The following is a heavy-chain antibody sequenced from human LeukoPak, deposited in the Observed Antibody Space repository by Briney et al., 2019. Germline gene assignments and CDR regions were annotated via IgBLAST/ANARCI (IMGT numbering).Heavy chain of an antibody. CDR1: GGSISSYY. D-gene: IGHD3-3*01. Sequence: PSETLSLTCTVSGGSISSYYWSWIRQPPREGLEWIGYIYYSGSANYNPSPKSRVTISVDTSKNQFSLKLSSVTAADTAVYYCARVDTIFGVVIPYFDYWGQGTLVTVSS. V-gene: IGHV4-59*01. J-gene: IGHJ4*02. CDR3: ARVDTIFGVVIPYFDY. CDR2: IYYSGSA.